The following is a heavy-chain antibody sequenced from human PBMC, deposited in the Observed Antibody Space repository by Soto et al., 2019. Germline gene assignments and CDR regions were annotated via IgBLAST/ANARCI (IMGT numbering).Heavy chain of an antibody. V-gene: IGHV4-59*01. D-gene: IGHD5-18*01. J-gene: IGHJ4*02. Sequence: SETLSLTCTVSGGSISSYYWSWIRQPPGKGLEWIGYIYYSGSTNYNPSLKSRVTISVDTSKNQFSLKLSSVTAADTAVYYCATLRAANYFDYWGQGPLVTVSS. CDR3: ATLRAANYFDY. CDR1: GGSISSYY. CDR2: IYYSGST.